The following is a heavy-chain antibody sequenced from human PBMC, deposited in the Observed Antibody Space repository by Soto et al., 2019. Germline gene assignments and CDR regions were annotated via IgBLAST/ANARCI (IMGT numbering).Heavy chain of an antibody. CDR2: IYYSGST. J-gene: IGHJ5*02. CDR3: ARVDYSNYDWFDP. D-gene: IGHD4-4*01. CDR1: GGSISSGDYY. V-gene: IGHV4-30-4*01. Sequence: SETLSLTCTVSGGSISSGDYYWGWIRQPPGKGLEWIGYIYYSGSTYYNPSLKSRVTISVDTSKNQFSLKLSSVTAADTAVYYCARVDYSNYDWFDPWGQGTLVTVSS.